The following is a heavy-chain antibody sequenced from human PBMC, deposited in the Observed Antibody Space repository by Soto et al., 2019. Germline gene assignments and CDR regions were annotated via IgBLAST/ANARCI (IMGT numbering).Heavy chain of an antibody. D-gene: IGHD3-3*01. CDR3: ARDGGDDFWSGSPGNYYYYGMDV. V-gene: IGHV4-4*07. CDR1: GGSISSYY. CDR2: IYTSGST. Sequence: KTSETLSLTCTVSGGSISSYYWSWIRQPAGKGLEWIGRIYTSGSTNYNPSLKSRVTMSVDTSKNQFSLKLSSVTAADTAVYYCARDGGDDFWSGSPGNYYYYGMDVWGQGTTVTVSS. J-gene: IGHJ6*02.